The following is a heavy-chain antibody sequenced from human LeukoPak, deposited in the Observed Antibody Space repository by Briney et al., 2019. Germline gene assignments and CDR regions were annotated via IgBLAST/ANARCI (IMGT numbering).Heavy chain of an antibody. J-gene: IGHJ4*02. CDR3: ALAPNSYWFDF. CDR2: IHYSGSS. V-gene: IGHV4-59*03. D-gene: IGHD2-8*02. CDR1: GDSTSNFY. Sequence: PSETLSLTCTVSGDSTSNFYWNWIRQSPGKGLEWIGNIHYSGSSVYNPSLKSRGTISIDTSRRQFFLDLNSVTAADTAVYFCALAPNSYWFDFWGPGTLVTVSS.